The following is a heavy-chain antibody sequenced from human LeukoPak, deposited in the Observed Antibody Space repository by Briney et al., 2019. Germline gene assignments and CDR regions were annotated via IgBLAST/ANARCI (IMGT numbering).Heavy chain of an antibody. V-gene: IGHV1-8*02. CDR2: MNPNSGNT. CDR1: GGTFSSYA. CDR3: ARGDTWIQSYRYHALDV. D-gene: IGHD5-18*01. J-gene: IGHJ6*02. Sequence: APVKVSCKASGGTFSSYAISWVRQAPGQGLEWMGWMNPNSGNTGYAQKFQGRVTMTRNTSISTAYMELSSLRSEDTAVYYCARGDTWIQSYRYHALDVWGQGTTVAVSS.